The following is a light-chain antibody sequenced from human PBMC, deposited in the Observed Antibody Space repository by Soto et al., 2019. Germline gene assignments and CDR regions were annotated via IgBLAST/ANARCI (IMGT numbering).Light chain of an antibody. V-gene: IGKV3-11*01. CDR1: QSVSSY. CDR3: XQRSNWPRVT. CDR2: DAS. J-gene: IGKJ4*01. Sequence: EIVLTQSPATLSLSPGERATLSCRASQSVSSYLAWYQQKPGQAPRLLIYDASNRATGIPARFSGSGSGTDFTLTISSLEPEDFAVYYCXQRSNWPRVTFGGGTKVEIK.